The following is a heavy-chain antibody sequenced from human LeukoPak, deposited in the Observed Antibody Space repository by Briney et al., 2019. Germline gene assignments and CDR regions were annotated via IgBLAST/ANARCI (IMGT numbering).Heavy chain of an antibody. CDR2: IRYDGSNK. Sequence: SGGSLRLSCAASGFTFSSYGMHWVRQAPAKGLDWVAFIRYDGSNKYYADSVKGRFTISGDNSKNTLYLQMNSLRAEDTAVYYCAKEAGYDFWSGYYYFDYWGQGTLVTVSS. CDR3: AKEAGYDFWSGYYYFDY. J-gene: IGHJ4*02. CDR1: GFTFSSYG. D-gene: IGHD3-3*01. V-gene: IGHV3-30*02.